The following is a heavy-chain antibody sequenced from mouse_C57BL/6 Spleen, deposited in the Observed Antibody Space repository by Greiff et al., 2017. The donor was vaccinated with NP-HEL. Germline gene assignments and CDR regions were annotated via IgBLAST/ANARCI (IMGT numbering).Heavy chain of an antibody. CDR2: IYPGSGST. V-gene: IGHV1-55*01. J-gene: IGHJ1*03. CDR1: GYTFTSYW. D-gene: IGHD1-1*01. CDR3: ARPYGSSHWYFDV. Sequence: QVQLQQSGAELVKPGASVKMSCKASGYTFTSYWITWVKQRPGQGLEWIGDIYPGSGSTNYNEKFKSKATLTVDTSSSTAYMQLSSLTSEDSAVYYCARPYGSSHWYFDVWGTGTTVTVSS.